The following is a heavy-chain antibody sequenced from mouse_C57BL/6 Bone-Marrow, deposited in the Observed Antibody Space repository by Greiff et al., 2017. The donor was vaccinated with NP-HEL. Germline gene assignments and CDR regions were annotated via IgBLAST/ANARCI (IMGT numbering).Heavy chain of an antibody. CDR3: AKQRGSSPWYFDV. Sequence: QVQLQQSGAELARPGASVKLSCKASGYTFTSYGISWVKQRTGQGLEWIGEIYPRSGNTYYNEKFKGKATLTADKSSSTAYMELRSLTSEDSAVYFCAKQRGSSPWYFDVWGTGTTVTVSS. CDR1: GYTFTSYG. J-gene: IGHJ1*03. CDR2: IYPRSGNT. V-gene: IGHV1-81*01. D-gene: IGHD1-1*01.